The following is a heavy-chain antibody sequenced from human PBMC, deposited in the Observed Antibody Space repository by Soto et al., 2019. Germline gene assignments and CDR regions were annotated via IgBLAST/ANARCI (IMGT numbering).Heavy chain of an antibody. CDR3: ARFGGGMDV. V-gene: IGHV4-4*02. CDR2: IYHSGST. Sequence: QVQLQESGPGLVKPSGTLSLTCAVSGGSISGINWCYWVRQPPGMGLEWCGEIYHSGSTNYRPSRTRRITISEDKSKNQFSLNLSSVPAADTAVYYCARFGGGMDVWGQGTTVTVSS. CDR1: GGSISGINW. J-gene: IGHJ6*02. D-gene: IGHD3-10*01.